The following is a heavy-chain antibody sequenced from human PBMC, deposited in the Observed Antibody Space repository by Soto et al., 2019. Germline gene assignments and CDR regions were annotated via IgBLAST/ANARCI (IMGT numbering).Heavy chain of an antibody. CDR2: IIPIFGTA. Sequence: QVQLVQSGAEVKKPGSSVKVSCKASGGTFSSYAISWVRQAPGQGLEWMGGIIPIFGTANYAQKFQGRVTIXXDXSXXTSYMELSSLRSEDTDVYYCARGLYYYDSSGYQDYWGQGTLVTVSS. CDR1: GGTFSSYA. D-gene: IGHD3-22*01. CDR3: ARGLYYYDSSGYQDY. J-gene: IGHJ4*02. V-gene: IGHV1-69*12.